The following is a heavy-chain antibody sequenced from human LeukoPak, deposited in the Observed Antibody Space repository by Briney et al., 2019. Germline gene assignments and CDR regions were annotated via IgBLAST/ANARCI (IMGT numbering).Heavy chain of an antibody. CDR1: GFTFSSYW. CDR3: AKVGGRSMITFGGDKPSFDY. J-gene: IGHJ4*02. Sequence: GGSLRLSCAASGFTFSSYWMSWVRQAPGKGLEWVSAISGSGGSTYYADSVKGRFTISRDNSKNTLYLQMNSLRAEDTAVYYCAKVGGRSMITFGGDKPSFDYWGQGTLVTVSS. CDR2: ISGSGGST. V-gene: IGHV3-23*01. D-gene: IGHD3-16*01.